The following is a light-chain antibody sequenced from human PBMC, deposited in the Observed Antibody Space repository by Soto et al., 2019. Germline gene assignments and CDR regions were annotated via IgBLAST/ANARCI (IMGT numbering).Light chain of an antibody. CDR3: QQYNNWIT. CDR1: QTVRNN. CDR2: GAS. Sequence: EFVLTQSPGTLSLSPGERATLSCRASQTVRNNYLAWYQQKPGQAPRLLIYGASTRATGIPARFSGSGSGTEFTLTISSLQSEDFAVYYCQQYNNWITFGQGTRLEIK. V-gene: IGKV3-15*01. J-gene: IGKJ5*01.